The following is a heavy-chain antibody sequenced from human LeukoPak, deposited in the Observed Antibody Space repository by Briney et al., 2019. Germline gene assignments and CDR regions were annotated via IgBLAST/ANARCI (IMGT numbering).Heavy chain of an antibody. V-gene: IGHV3-23*01. CDR3: AKDQAMIVVVITGNFDY. Sequence: PGGSLRLSCAASGFTFSSYWMHWVRQAPGKGLEWVSAISGSGGSTYYADSVKGRFTISRDNSKNTLYLQMNSLRAEDTAVYYCAKDQAMIVVVITGNFDYWGQGTLVTVSS. CDR2: ISGSGGST. J-gene: IGHJ4*02. CDR1: GFTFSSYW. D-gene: IGHD3-22*01.